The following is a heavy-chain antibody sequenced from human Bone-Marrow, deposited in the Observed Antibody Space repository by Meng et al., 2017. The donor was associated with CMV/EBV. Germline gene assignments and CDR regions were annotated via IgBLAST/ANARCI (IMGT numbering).Heavy chain of an antibody. CDR3: ARNHGKTDFDY. V-gene: IGHV4-4*02. CDR2: IYHSGST. D-gene: IGHD1-14*01. Sequence: CAVSGDSINSRYWWSWVRQPPGKGLEWIGEIYHSGSTNYNPSLKSRVTISVDKSKNQFSLKLSSVTAADTAVYYCARNHGKTDFDYWGQGTLVTVSS. J-gene: IGHJ4*02. CDR1: GDSINSRYW.